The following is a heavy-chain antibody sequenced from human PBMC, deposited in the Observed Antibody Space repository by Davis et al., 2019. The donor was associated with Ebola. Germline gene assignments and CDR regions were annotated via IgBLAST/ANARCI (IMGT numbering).Heavy chain of an antibody. D-gene: IGHD2-2*01. Sequence: GESLKISCAASGFTFSSYEMNWVRQAPGKGLEWVSYIISSGSTIYYADPVKGRFTISRENAKNSLYLQMNSLRAEDTAVYYCARPEVGVPAHYYYYGMDVWGQGTTVTVSS. CDR1: GFTFSSYE. CDR2: IISSGSTI. V-gene: IGHV3-48*03. J-gene: IGHJ6*02. CDR3: ARPEVGVPAHYYYYGMDV.